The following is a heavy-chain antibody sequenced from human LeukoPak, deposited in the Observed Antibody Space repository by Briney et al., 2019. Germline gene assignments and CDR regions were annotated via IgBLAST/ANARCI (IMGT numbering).Heavy chain of an antibody. CDR1: GDTFTGYY. CDR2: INPNSGGT. J-gene: IGHJ5*02. V-gene: IGHV1-2*02. CDR3: ARGLIIAAAAGDYNWFDP. D-gene: IGHD6-13*01. Sequence: PVASVNVSCKASGDTFTGYYMHWVRQAPGQGLEWMGWINPNSGGTNYAQKFQGRATMTRDTSISTAYMELSRLRSDDTAVYYCARGLIIAAAAGDYNWFDPWGQGTLVTVSS.